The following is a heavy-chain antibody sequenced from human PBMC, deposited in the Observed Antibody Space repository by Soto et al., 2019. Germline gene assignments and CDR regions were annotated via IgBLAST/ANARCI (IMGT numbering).Heavy chain of an antibody. D-gene: IGHD6-19*01. J-gene: IGHJ4*02. CDR1: GGSISTRSSY. Sequence: TSETLSLTCTVSGGSISTRSSYWGWIRQPPGKGLEWIGSIYYIGNTYYNPSLKSRVAISIDSSKTRFSLKASDTAMYYCARHHSGWSYYFDYWGQGTLVTVSS. V-gene: IGHV4-39*01. CDR3: ARHHSGWSYYFDY. CDR2: IYYIGNT.